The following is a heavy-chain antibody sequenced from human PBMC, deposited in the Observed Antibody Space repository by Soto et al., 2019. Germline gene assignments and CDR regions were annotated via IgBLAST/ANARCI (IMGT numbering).Heavy chain of an antibody. CDR3: AKSRDAYNFYFYYGMDV. Sequence: QVQLVESGGGVVQPGTSLRLSCAASGFTFSNYGMHWVRQTPGKGLEWVALILYDGSNKYYADSVKGRFTVSRDNSKNTLYLQVCSLRAEDTAVYYCAKSRDAYNFYFYYGMDVWGQGTSVTVSS. CDR1: GFTFSNYG. J-gene: IGHJ6*02. CDR2: ILYDGSNK. V-gene: IGHV3-30*18. D-gene: IGHD1-1*01.